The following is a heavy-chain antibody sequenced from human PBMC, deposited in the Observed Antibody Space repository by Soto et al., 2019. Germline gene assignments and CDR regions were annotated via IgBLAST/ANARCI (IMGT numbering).Heavy chain of an antibody. J-gene: IGHJ4*02. V-gene: IGHV3-23*01. D-gene: IGHD5-12*01. CDR3: AKDRGKRERWLQLKSGIFDY. CDR2: ISGSGGST. Sequence: PGGSLRLSCAASGFTFSSYAMSWVRQAPGKGLEWVSAISGSGGSTYYADSVKGRFTISRDNSKNTLYLQMNSLRAEDTAVYYCAKDRGKRERWLQLKSGIFDYWGQGTLVTVSS. CDR1: GFTFSSYA.